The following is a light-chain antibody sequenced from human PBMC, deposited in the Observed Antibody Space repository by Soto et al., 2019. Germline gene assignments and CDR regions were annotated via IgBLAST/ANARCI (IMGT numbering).Light chain of an antibody. J-gene: IGKJ1*01. Sequence: EIVMTQSPATLSVSPGERATLSCRASQSVSSNLAWYQQKPGQSPRLLIYGTSTRATGIPARFSGSGSGTEFTLTISSLQSEDFAVYYCHQYNFWPTFSQGTKVEIK. CDR2: GTS. CDR1: QSVSSN. CDR3: HQYNFWPT. V-gene: IGKV3-15*01.